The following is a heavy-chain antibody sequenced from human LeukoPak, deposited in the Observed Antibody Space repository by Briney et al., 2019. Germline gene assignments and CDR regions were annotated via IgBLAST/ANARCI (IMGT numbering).Heavy chain of an antibody. CDR3: ARRNSPLYYYDSSGYYPPYFDY. Sequence: SETLSITCTVSGGSISSSSYYWGWIRQPPGKGLEWIGSIYYSGSTYYNPSLKSRVTISVDTSKNQFSLKLSSVTAADTAVYYCARRNSPLYYYDSSGYYPPYFDYWGQGTLVTVSS. D-gene: IGHD3-22*01. CDR2: IYYSGST. V-gene: IGHV4-39*01. J-gene: IGHJ4*02. CDR1: GGSISSSSYY.